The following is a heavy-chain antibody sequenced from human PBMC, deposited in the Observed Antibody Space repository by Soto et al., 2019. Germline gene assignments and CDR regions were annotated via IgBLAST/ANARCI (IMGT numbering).Heavy chain of an antibody. D-gene: IGHD2-15*01. CDR1: GGSFSGYY. J-gene: IGHJ6*02. CDR3: ARASYGGRYYYYYGMDV. Sequence: QVQLQQWGAGLLKPSETLSLTCAVYGGSFSGYYWSWIRQPPGKGLEWIGEINHRGSTNYNPSLKSRVTISVDTFKNQFSLKLSSVTAADTAVYYCARASYGGRYYYYYGMDVWGQGTTVTVSS. V-gene: IGHV4-34*01. CDR2: INHRGST.